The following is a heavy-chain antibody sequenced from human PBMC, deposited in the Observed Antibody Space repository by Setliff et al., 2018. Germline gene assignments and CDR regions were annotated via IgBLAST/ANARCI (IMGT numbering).Heavy chain of an antibody. J-gene: IGHJ5*02. Sequence: GESLKISCKGSGYSFTDYWIAWVRQTPGKGLEWMGTIYPGNADTRYSPSFQGQVAISTDTSINTAFLQWNNLKASDTAVYYCARRGERFFNWFDPWGQGTLVTVSS. V-gene: IGHV5-51*01. CDR2: IYPGNADT. CDR1: GYSFTDYW. D-gene: IGHD2-21*01. CDR3: ARRGERFFNWFDP.